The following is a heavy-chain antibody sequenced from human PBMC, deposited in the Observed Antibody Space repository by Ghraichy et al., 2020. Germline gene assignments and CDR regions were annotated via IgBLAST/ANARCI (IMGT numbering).Heavy chain of an antibody. CDR1: GFTFSNAW. CDR2: IRSKADDVTT. V-gene: IGHV3-15*01. D-gene: IGHD6-13*01. Sequence: GGSLRLSCAASGFTFSNAWMSWVRQAPGQGLEWVGRIRSKADDVTTEYAAPVRGRFSISGDDSKNTLFLQINSLKSEDTGVYYCTTSITGSNYIGYWGQGTLVTVTS. CDR3: TTSITGSNYIGY. J-gene: IGHJ4*02.